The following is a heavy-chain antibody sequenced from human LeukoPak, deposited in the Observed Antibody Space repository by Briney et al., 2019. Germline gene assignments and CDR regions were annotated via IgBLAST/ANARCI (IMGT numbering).Heavy chain of an antibody. J-gene: IGHJ6*03. CDR3: ARVLGGYFDWPKGGYYYYYMDV. V-gene: IGHV3-30*02. CDR1: GFTFSSYG. D-gene: IGHD3-9*01. CDR2: IRYDGSNK. Sequence: GGSLRLSCAASGFTFSSYGMHWVRQAPGKGLEWVAFIRYDGSNKYYADSVKGRFTISRDNSKNTLYLQMNSLRAEDTAVYYCARVLGGYFDWPKGGYYYYYMDVWGKGTTVTISS.